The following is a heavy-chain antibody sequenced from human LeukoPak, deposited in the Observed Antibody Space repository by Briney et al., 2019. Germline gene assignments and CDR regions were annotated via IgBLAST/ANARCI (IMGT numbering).Heavy chain of an antibody. CDR2: INHSGST. Sequence: SETLSLTCAVYGGSFSGYYWSWIRQPPGKGLEWIGEINHSGSTNYNPSLKSRVTISVDTSKNQFSLKLSSVTAADTAVHYCARAGARWLDRLSSYFDYWGQGTLVTVSS. CDR3: ARAGARWLDRLSSYFDY. J-gene: IGHJ4*02. D-gene: IGHD6-19*01. CDR1: GGSFSGYY. V-gene: IGHV4-34*01.